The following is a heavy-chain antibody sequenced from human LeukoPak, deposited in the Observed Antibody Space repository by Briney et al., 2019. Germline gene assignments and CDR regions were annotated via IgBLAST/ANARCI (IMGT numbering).Heavy chain of an antibody. CDR1: GFTFSTHW. D-gene: IGHD3-22*01. CDR2: INQDGSEK. J-gene: IGHJ4*02. Sequence: SGGSLRLSCAASGFTFSTHWMTWVRQAPGKGLEWVANINQDGSEKYYVDSVKGRFTISRDNAKNSLYLQMNSLRAEDTAVYYCARDKSVYYDTSGSRFDYWGQGTLVTVSS. CDR3: ARDKSVYYDTSGSRFDY. V-gene: IGHV3-7*01.